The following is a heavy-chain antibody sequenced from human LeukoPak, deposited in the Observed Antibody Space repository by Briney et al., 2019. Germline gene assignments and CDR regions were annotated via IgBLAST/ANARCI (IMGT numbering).Heavy chain of an antibody. CDR3: ARAGDGYYYDSSGYRFDY. Sequence: GFSVNVSCKASGGTFSSYTIIWVRQAPGQGLAWMGRISPTLGIANYAQKFQVRVTITAEKFTGPAYMEPSRLRSEDTAVYYCARAGDGYYYDSSGYRFDYWGQGTLVTVSS. V-gene: IGHV1-69*02. J-gene: IGHJ4*02. D-gene: IGHD3-22*01. CDR1: GGTFSSYT. CDR2: ISPTLGIA.